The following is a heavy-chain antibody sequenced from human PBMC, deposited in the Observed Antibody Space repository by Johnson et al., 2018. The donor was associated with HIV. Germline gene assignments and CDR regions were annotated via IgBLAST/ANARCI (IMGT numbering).Heavy chain of an antibody. D-gene: IGHD5-12*01. CDR2: IYSGGST. J-gene: IGHJ3*02. Sequence: MMLVESGGDLVQPGGSLRLSCAAFGFTVSSNYMNWVRQVSGKGLEWVSVIYSGGSTYYADSVKGRFTIPRDNATNSRYLQMNSLRAEDPAVYYCARPRGYSGYEEKSPGAFEIWGKGPMVTVSS. V-gene: IGHV3-66*02. CDR3: ARPRGYSGYEEKSPGAFEI. CDR1: GFTVSSNY.